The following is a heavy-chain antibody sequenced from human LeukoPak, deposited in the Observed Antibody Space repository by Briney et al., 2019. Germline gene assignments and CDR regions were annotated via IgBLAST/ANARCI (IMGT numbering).Heavy chain of an antibody. V-gene: IGHV3-30*04. CDR3: ARVRSYGSGSYFDY. CDR2: ISYDGSNK. D-gene: IGHD3-10*01. J-gene: IGHJ4*02. Sequence: PGRSLRLSCAASGFTFSSYAMHWVRQAPGKGLEWVAVISYDGSNKYYADSVKGRFTISRDNSKNTLYLQMNSLRAEDTAVYYCARVRSYGSGSYFDYWGQGTLVTVSS. CDR1: GFTFSSYA.